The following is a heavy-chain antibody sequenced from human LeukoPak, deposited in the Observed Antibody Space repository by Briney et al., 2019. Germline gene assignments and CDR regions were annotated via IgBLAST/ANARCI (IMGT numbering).Heavy chain of an antibody. CDR2: IYYSGST. J-gene: IGHJ4*02. Sequence: SETLSLTCAVSGGSISSYYWSWIRQPPRKGLEWIAYIYYSGSTDYNPSLKSRVTISVDTSKNQFSLKLSSVTAADTAFYYCARARTGSYYNFDYWGQGTLVTVSS. CDR3: ARARTGSYYNFDY. V-gene: IGHV4-59*01. D-gene: IGHD3-10*01. CDR1: GGSISSYY.